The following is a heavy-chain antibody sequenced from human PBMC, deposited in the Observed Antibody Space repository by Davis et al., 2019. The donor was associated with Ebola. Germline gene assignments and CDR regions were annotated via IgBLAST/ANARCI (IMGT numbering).Heavy chain of an antibody. D-gene: IGHD5-18*01. Sequence: GESLKISCTDSVITFSSYAMTWVRQAPGKGLEWVSAISGSGGSTYYADSVKGRFTISRDNSKKTLYLQMNSLRAEDTAVYYCARVPTAMVYSYFDYWGQGTLVTVSS. CDR1: VITFSSYA. CDR3: ARVPTAMVYSYFDY. V-gene: IGHV3-23*01. CDR2: ISGSGGST. J-gene: IGHJ4*02.